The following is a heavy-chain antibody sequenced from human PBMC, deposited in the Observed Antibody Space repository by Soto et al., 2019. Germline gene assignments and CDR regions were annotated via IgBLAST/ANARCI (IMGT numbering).Heavy chain of an antibody. CDR2: IDPSDAYT. CDR3: ARLPITGTNYYYYGMDV. CDR1: GYSFTSYW. V-gene: IGHV5-10-1*01. D-gene: IGHD1-20*01. Sequence: PGGSLKICCKVSGYSFTSYWISWVRQMPGKGLEWMGRIDPSDAYTNYSPSFQGHVTISADKSISTAYLQWSSLKASDTAMYYCARLPITGTNYYYYGMDVWGQGTTVTVSS. J-gene: IGHJ6*02.